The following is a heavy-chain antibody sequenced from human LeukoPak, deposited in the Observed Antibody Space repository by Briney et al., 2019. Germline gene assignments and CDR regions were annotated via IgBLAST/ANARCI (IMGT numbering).Heavy chain of an antibody. CDR1: GFTFSSYG. CDR3: AKDKGDAFGI. V-gene: IGHV3-30*02. CDR2: IRYDGSNK. Sequence: PGGSLRLSCAASGFTFSSYGMHWVRQAPGKGLEWVAFIRYDGSNKYYADSVKGRYTISRDNSKNTLYLQMNSLRAEDTAVYYCAKDKGDAFGIRGQGTMVTVSS. J-gene: IGHJ3*02.